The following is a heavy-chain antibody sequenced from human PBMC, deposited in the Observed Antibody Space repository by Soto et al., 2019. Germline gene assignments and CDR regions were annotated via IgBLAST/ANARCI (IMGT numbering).Heavy chain of an antibody. V-gene: IGHV2-5*02. D-gene: IGHD4-17*01. CDR3: VHRLGHYGDWKWGDFDY. J-gene: IGHJ4*02. Sequence: QITLKESGLTLVKPTETLTLTCTFSGFSLMTSGVGVGWIRQTPGKALEWLALIYWDSDKYYSPSLRSRLTITKDTSKNQVVLTMTNMDPVDTATYYCVHRLGHYGDWKWGDFDYWGQGILVAVSS. CDR1: GFSLMTSGVG. CDR2: IYWDSDK.